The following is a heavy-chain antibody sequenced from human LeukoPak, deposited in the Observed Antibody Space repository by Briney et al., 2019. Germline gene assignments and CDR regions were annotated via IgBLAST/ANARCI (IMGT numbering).Heavy chain of an antibody. J-gene: IGHJ4*02. CDR3: ARARQLWLPFDY. Sequence: GASVKVSCKASGYTFTDYYMHWVQQAPGKGLEWMGRVDPEDGETIYAEKFQGRVTITADTSTDTAYMELSSLRSEDTAVYYCARARQLWLPFDYWGQGTLVTVSS. D-gene: IGHD5-18*01. CDR1: GYTFTDYY. CDR2: VDPEDGET. V-gene: IGHV1-69-2*01.